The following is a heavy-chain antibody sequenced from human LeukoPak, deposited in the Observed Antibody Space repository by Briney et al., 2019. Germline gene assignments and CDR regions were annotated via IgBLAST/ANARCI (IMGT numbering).Heavy chain of an antibody. CDR1: GFTFSSYW. Sequence: GGSLRLSCAASGFTFSSYWMSWVRQAPGKGQEWVANIKQDGSEKYYVDSVKGRFTISRDNAKNSLYLQMNSLRAEDTAVYYCARCGGDCYYGFDIWGQGTMVTVSS. CDR2: IKQDGSEK. V-gene: IGHV3-7*01. J-gene: IGHJ3*02. D-gene: IGHD2-21*02. CDR3: ARCGGDCYYGFDI.